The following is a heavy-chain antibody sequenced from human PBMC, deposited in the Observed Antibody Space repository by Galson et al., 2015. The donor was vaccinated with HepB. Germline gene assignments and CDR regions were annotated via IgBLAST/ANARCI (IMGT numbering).Heavy chain of an antibody. CDR3: ARSGWGSSGRILDY. CDR2: IYYTGST. V-gene: IGHV4-31*03. CDR1: GGSISSGGYY. Sequence: LSLTCTVSGGSISSGGYYWSWIRQHPGKGLEWLGNIYYTGSTYYNPSLKSRVSISVDTSKNQFSLKLSSVTAADTALYYCARSGWGSSGRILDYWGQGTLVTVSS. D-gene: IGHD1-26*01. J-gene: IGHJ4*02.